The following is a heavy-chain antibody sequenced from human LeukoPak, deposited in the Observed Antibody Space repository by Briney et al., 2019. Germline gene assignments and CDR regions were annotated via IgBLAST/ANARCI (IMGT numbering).Heavy chain of an antibody. J-gene: IGHJ4*02. CDR1: GFTFSSNA. CDR3: AKYINVPGTQLLGDY. V-gene: IGHV3-23*01. D-gene: IGHD1-1*01. Sequence: GGSPRLSCAASGFTFSSNAMTWVRQAPGKGLEWVSGICASGRCTFYAAPVRGRFTVSRDNFKNSLYLQMNNLRAEDTAVYYCAKYINVPGTQLLGDYWGQGALVTVSS. CDR2: ICASGRCT.